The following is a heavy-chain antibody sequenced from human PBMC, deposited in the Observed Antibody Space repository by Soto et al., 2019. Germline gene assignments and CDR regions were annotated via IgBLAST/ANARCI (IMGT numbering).Heavy chain of an antibody. D-gene: IGHD3-3*01. CDR3: ARLRERITIFGVVIPSSTSYAFDI. V-gene: IGHV4-34*01. Sequence: SETLSLTCAVYGGSFSGYYWSWIRQPPGKGLEWIGEINHSGSTNYNPSLKSRVTISVDTSKNQFSLKLSSVTAADTAVYYCARLRERITIFGVVIPSSTSYAFDIWGQGTMVTVSS. J-gene: IGHJ3*02. CDR1: GGSFSGYY. CDR2: INHSGST.